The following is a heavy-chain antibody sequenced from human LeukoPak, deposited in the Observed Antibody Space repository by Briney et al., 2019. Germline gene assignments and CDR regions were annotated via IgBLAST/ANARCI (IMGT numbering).Heavy chain of an antibody. D-gene: IGHD2-2*01. CDR3: ARRNCSSTSCYAVFDY. CDR1: GYSFTSYW. CDR2: IYPGDSDT. J-gene: IGHJ4*02. Sequence: GESLKISCKGSGYSFTSYWTGWVRQMPGKGLEWMGIIYPGDSDTRYSPSFQGQVTISADKSISTAYLQWSSLKASDTAMYYCARRNCSSTSCYAVFDYWGQGTLVTVSS. V-gene: IGHV5-51*01.